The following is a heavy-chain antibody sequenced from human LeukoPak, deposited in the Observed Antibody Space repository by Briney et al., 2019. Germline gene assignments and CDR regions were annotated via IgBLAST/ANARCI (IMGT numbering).Heavy chain of an antibody. Sequence: PSETLSLTCSVSGASINSYYWNWIRQPPGKGLEWIGNTYASGSTNYNSSLKTRVTISLDTSKNQFSLKMTSVTAADTAMDYCAKDWELGSWGQGTLVTVSS. CDR2: TYASGST. CDR1: GASINSYY. CDR3: AKDWELGS. J-gene: IGHJ5*02. V-gene: IGHV4-59*01. D-gene: IGHD3-10*01.